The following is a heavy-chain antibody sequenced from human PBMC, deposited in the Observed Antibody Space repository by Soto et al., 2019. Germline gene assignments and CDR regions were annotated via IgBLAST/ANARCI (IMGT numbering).Heavy chain of an antibody. CDR3: ARQHSGSYYFDY. Sequence: GGSLRLSCAASGFTFSTYGMHWVRQAPGKGLEWVAVIWFDGTKKYYADSVNGRFTISRDNSKNTLYLQMNSLRAEDTAVYYCARQHSGSYYFDYWGQGTPVTVSS. V-gene: IGHV3-33*01. J-gene: IGHJ4*02. CDR1: GFTFSTYG. D-gene: IGHD1-26*01. CDR2: IWFDGTKK.